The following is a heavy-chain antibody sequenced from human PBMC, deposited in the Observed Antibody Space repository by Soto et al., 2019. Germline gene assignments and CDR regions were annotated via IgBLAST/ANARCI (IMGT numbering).Heavy chain of an antibody. J-gene: IGHJ6*02. V-gene: IGHV1-69*06. CDR2: IIPICDTT. CDR3: ARSQGSSTSLEIYYYYYYGMDV. D-gene: IGHD2-2*01. Sequence: QVQLVQSGAEVKKPGSSVKVSCTASGGTFSSYAISWVRQAPGQGLEWMGGIIPICDTTNYAQKFQGRVTITADKSTSTAYMELSSLRSEDTPVYYCARSQGSSTSLEIYYYYYYGMDVWGQGTTVTVSS. CDR1: GGTFSSYA.